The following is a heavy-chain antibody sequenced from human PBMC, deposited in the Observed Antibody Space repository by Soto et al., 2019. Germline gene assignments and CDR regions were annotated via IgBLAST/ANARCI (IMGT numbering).Heavy chain of an antibody. V-gene: IGHV3-30*09. CDR2: ISYDGDNQ. J-gene: IGHJ4*02. D-gene: IGHD3-22*01. Sequence: GGSLRLSCATSGFTFSSYTMHWVRQAPGKGLEWVAVISYDGDNQYYVDSVKGRFAISRDDSENTLYLQMNSLRAEDTAVYYCARDGGSYDSSRYYHDYWGQGTLVTVSS. CDR3: ARDGGSYDSSRYYHDY. CDR1: GFTFSSYT.